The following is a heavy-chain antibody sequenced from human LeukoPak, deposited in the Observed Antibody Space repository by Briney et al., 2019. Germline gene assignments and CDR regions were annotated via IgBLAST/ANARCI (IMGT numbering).Heavy chain of an antibody. CDR1: GFTFSTYT. D-gene: IGHD6-13*01. Sequence: GGSLRLSCAASGFTFSTYTMHWVRQAPGKGLEWVAVISVDGNIKYYADSVKGRFTISRDNSKNTLYLQMNSLRAEDTAVYYCARDIAPRGIDYWGQGTLVTVSS. J-gene: IGHJ4*02. V-gene: IGHV3-30-3*01. CDR2: ISVDGNIK. CDR3: ARDIAPRGIDY.